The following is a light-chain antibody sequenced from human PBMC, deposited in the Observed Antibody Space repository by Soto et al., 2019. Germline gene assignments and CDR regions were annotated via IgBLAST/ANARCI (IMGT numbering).Light chain of an antibody. CDR1: QGIGKD. V-gene: IGKV1-17*01. CDR2: AVS. J-gene: IGKJ1*01. CDR3: LQHYFYPRT. Sequence: DIQMTQSPSSLSASVGDSVTIACRASQGIGKDLNWYQQKPGKAPERLIYAVSALQSGVPSRFSGSGYGTEFTLTINSLQPEDSATYYCLQHYFYPRTFGQGTKVEVE.